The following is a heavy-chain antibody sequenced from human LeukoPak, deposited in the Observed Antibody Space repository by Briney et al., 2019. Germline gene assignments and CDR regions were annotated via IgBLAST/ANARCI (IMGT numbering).Heavy chain of an antibody. V-gene: IGHV4-4*07. J-gene: IGHJ5*02. CDR1: GVSISSYY. Sequence: PSETLSPTCTVSGVSISSYYWSWIRQPAGKGLEWIGRIYTSGSTNYNPSLKSRVTISVDRSKNQFSLKLSSVTAADTAVYYCARVVAAAGTIWFDPWGQGTLVTVSS. CDR2: IYTSGST. D-gene: IGHD6-13*01. CDR3: ARVVAAAGTIWFDP.